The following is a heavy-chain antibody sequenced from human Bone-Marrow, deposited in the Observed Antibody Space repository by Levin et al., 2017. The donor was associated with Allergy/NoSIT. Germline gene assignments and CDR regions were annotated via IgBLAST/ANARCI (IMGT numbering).Heavy chain of an antibody. CDR3: ARLGREGLFVVVPAAIGQRGVLRYFDWPHVPTFYYYYYMDV. CDR2: IYHSGST. J-gene: IGHJ6*03. D-gene: IGHD2-2*02. V-gene: IGHV4-4*02. CDR1: GGSISSSNW. Sequence: PSETLSLTCAVSGGSISSSNWWSWVRQPPGKGLEWIGEIYHSGSTNYNPSLKSRVTISVDKSKNQFSLKLSSVTAADTAVYYCARLGREGLFVVVPAAIGQRGVLRYFDWPHVPTFYYYYYMDVWGKGTTVTVSS.